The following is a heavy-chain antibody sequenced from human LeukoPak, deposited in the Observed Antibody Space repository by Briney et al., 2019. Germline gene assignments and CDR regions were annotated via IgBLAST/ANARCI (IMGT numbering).Heavy chain of an antibody. CDR3: ARVYGSGTYPHLHSDY. CDR2: ISTYNGNT. D-gene: IGHD3-10*01. CDR1: GYTFTSYG. Sequence: GASVKVSCKASGYTFTSYGICWVRQAPGQGLEWMGWISTYNGNTNYAQMLQGRVTMTTDTSTSTAYMELRSLRSDDTAVYYCARVYGSGTYPHLHSDYWGQGTLVTVSS. J-gene: IGHJ4*02. V-gene: IGHV1-18*01.